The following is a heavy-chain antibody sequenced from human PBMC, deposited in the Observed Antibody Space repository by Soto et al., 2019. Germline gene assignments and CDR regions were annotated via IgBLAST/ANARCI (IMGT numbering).Heavy chain of an antibody. V-gene: IGHV3-30*18. Sequence: QVQLVESGGGVVQPGRSLRLSCAASGCTVSSYGMHLVRRSPGKGLEWVAVISYDGSNKYYADSVKGRFTISRDNSKNTLYLQMNSLRAEDTAVYYCAKDPGGQAVALDYWGQGTMVTVSS. D-gene: IGHD6-19*01. J-gene: IGHJ4*02. CDR3: AKDPGGQAVALDY. CDR1: GCTVSSYG. CDR2: ISYDGSNK.